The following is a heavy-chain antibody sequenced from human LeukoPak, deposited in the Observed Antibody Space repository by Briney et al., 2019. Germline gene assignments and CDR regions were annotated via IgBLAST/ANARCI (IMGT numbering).Heavy chain of an antibody. CDR3: AREWESNGGNPFDY. J-gene: IGHJ4*02. V-gene: IGHV6-1*01. Sequence: SQTLSLTCAISGDSVSSNSAAWNWIRQSPSRGLEWLGRAYYRSKWYNDYAVSVKSLITINPDTSKNQFSLQLNSVTPEDTAVYYCAREWESNGGNPFDYWGQGTLVTVSS. CDR2: AYYRSKWYN. CDR1: GDSVSSNSAA. D-gene: IGHD4-23*01.